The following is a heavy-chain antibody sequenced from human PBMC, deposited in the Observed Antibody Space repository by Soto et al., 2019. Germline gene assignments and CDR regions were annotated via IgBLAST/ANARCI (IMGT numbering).Heavy chain of an antibody. Sequence: QVTLKESGPVLVKPTETLTLTCTVSGFSLSNGRVGVSWIRQPPGKALEWLAHIFSTDEKSYSTSLKSRLTISXXTXKXXVVLTMTNMDPVDIATYYCVRIAYFYDSSGHYFDYWGQGTLVTVSS. CDR3: VRIAYFYDSSGHYFDY. CDR2: IFSTDEK. V-gene: IGHV2-26*01. J-gene: IGHJ4*02. CDR1: GFSLSNGRVG. D-gene: IGHD3-22*01.